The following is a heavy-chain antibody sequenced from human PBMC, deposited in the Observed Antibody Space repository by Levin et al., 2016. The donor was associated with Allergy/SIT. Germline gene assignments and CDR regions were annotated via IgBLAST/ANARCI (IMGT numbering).Heavy chain of an antibody. D-gene: IGHD3-3*01. J-gene: IGHJ6*02. CDR1: GFSFPSSA. CDR2: IVVGSGYT. Sequence: SVKVSCKASGFSFPSSAVQWVRQARGQRLEWIGWIVVGSGYTNYAQAFQERVTITGDMSASTAYMELSSLRSDDTAVYYCAADPLDDFWSGYGPSYYGMEVWGQGTTVTVSS. CDR3: AADPLDDFWSGYGPSYYGMEV. V-gene: IGHV1-58*01.